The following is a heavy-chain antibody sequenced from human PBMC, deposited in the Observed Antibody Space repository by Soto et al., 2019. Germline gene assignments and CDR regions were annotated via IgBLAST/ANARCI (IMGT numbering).Heavy chain of an antibody. CDR1: GYTFTGYY. J-gene: IGHJ4*02. CDR3: ARDGYFDSSGYYYVWAVDKFDY. D-gene: IGHD3-22*01. CDR2: IGAYNGNT. Sequence: GASVKVSCKASGYTFTGYYMHWVRQAPGQGLERMGWIGAYNGNTNYAQKLQGRVTMTTDTSTSTAYMDLRSLRSDDTAVYYCARDGYFDSSGYYYVWAVDKFDYWGQGTLVTVSS. V-gene: IGHV1-18*04.